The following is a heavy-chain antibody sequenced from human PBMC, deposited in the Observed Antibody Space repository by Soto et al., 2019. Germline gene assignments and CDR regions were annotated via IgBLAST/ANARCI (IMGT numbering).Heavy chain of an antibody. Sequence: GASVKVSCKASRYTFTSYDINWVRQATGQGLEWMGWMNPNSGNTGYAQKFQGRVTMTRNTSISTAYMELSSLRSEDTAVYYCARASIAARRGLYWFDPWGQGTLVTVSS. CDR3: ARASIAARRGLYWFDP. V-gene: IGHV1-8*01. CDR1: RYTFTSYD. D-gene: IGHD6-6*01. J-gene: IGHJ5*02. CDR2: MNPNSGNT.